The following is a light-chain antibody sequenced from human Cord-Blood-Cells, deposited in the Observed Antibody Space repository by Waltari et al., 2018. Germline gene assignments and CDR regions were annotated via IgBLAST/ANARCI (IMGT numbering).Light chain of an antibody. CDR3: QQFGSPPRT. CDR2: GAS. J-gene: IGKJ1*01. V-gene: IGKV3-20*01. CDR1: QIVSSSY. Sequence: DIALPKSTGTLSMYTGERANLSCRACQIVSSSYLAWYQQKPGQAPRLLIYGASSRATGFPDRFSGSGSGTDFTLTISRLEPEDFAVYYCQQFGSPPRTFGQGTKVEIK.